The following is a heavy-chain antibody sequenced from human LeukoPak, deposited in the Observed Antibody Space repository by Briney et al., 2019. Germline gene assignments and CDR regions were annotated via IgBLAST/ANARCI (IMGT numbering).Heavy chain of an antibody. CDR3: AKEGAYPIITYDS. J-gene: IGHJ5*01. Sequence: GGSLRLSCAASGFTFSRYWMNWVRQAPGKGLEWVANIKRDGNEKNYVDSVKGRFSIPRDNAKNSLYLQMDSLRAEDTAVYYCAKEGAYPIITYDSWGQGALVTASS. V-gene: IGHV3-7*01. D-gene: IGHD3-10*01. CDR1: GFTFSRYW. CDR2: IKRDGNEK.